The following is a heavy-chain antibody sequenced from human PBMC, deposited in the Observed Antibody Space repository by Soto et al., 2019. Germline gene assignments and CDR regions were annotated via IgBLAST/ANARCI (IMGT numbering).Heavy chain of an antibody. J-gene: IGHJ4*02. V-gene: IGHV3-30*18. CDR2: ISYDGSNK. CDR1: GFTFSSYG. D-gene: IGHD3-10*01. CDR3: AKDRVVRVRGVILDYFEY. Sequence: QVQLVESGGGVVQPGRSLRLSCAASGFTFSSYGMHWVRQAPGKGLEWVAVISYDGSNKYYADSVKGRFPISRDKSKNTLYRQMNRQRADGRAVYYCAKDRVVRVRGVILDYFEYWGQGNLVTVSS.